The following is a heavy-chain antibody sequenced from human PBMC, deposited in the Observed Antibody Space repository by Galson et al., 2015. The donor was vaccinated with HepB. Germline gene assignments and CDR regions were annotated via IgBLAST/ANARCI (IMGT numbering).Heavy chain of an antibody. D-gene: IGHD3-22*01. CDR1: GFTFSNAW. CDR3: TTEFTLVVITIEYFQH. J-gene: IGHJ1*01. V-gene: IGHV3-15*01. Sequence: SLRLSCAASGFTFSNAWMSWVRQAPGKGLEWVGRIKSKTDGGTTDYAAPVKGRFTISRDDSKNTLYLQMNSLKTEDTAVYYCTTEFTLVVITIEYFQHWGQGTLVTVSS. CDR2: IKSKTDGGTT.